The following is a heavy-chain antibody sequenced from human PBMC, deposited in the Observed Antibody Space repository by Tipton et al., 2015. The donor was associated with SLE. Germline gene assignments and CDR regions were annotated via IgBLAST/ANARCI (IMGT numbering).Heavy chain of an antibody. J-gene: IGHJ4*02. Sequence: TLSLTCAVYGGSFSGYYWRWIRQHPGKGLEWIGEINHSGSTNYNPSLKSRVTISVDTSKNQFSLKLSSVTAADTAVYYCARLRRLILWFRELSYFDYWGQGTLVTVSS. V-gene: IGHV4-34*01. CDR1: GGSFSGYY. CDR2: INHSGST. CDR3: ARLRRLILWFRELSYFDY. D-gene: IGHD3-10*01.